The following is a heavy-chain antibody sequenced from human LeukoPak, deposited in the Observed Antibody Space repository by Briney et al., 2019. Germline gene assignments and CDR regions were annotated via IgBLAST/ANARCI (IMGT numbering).Heavy chain of an antibody. CDR1: GVSIDSYY. Sequence: SETLSLTCTVSGVSIDSYYWSWIPQPPGKGLEGIGFIYYSGSTKDNPSHKSRVTISMDRSTNQFSLKLTSVTAADTAVYYCARESFGSGRNNWFDPWGQGTLVTVSS. V-gene: IGHV4-59*01. CDR2: IYYSGST. CDR3: ARESFGSGRNNWFDP. J-gene: IGHJ5*02. D-gene: IGHD3-10*01.